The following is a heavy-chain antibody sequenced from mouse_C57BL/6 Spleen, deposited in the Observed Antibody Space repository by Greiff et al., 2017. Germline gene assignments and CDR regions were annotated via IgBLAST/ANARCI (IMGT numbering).Heavy chain of an antibody. CDR2: INPNNGGT. D-gene: IGHD1-1*01. CDR1: GYTFTDYY. J-gene: IGHJ2*01. V-gene: IGHV1-26*01. Sequence: VQLQQSGPELVKPGASVKISCKASGYTFTDYYMNWVKQSHGKSLEWIGDINPNNGGTSYNQKFKGKATLTVDKSSSTAYMELRRLTSEDSAVYYCARGYYGSRYFDYWGQGTTLTVSS. CDR3: ARGYYGSRYFDY.